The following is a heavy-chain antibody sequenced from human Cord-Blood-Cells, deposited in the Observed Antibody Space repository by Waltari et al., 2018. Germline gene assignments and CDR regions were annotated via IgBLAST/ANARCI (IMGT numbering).Heavy chain of an antibody. J-gene: IGHJ4*02. CDR1: GFTVSSNY. V-gene: IGHV3-53*01. D-gene: IGHD6-13*01. CDR3: ARSPKGRGGAAAY. Sequence: EVQLVESGGGLIQPGGSLRLSCAASGFTVSSNYMSWVGQAPGKGLEWVSVIYSGGSTYYADSVKGRFTISRDNSKNTLYLQMNSLRAEDTAVYYCARSPKGRGGAAAYWGQGTLVTVSS. CDR2: IYSGGST.